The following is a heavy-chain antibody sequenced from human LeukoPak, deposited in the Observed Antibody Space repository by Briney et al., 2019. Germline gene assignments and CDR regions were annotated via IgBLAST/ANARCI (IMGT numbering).Heavy chain of an antibody. CDR1: GFTFSSYG. CDR3: ATDYDFWSGYPQTNFDY. J-gene: IGHJ4*02. D-gene: IGHD3-3*01. Sequence: GGSLRLSCAASGFTFSSYGMPWVRQAPGKGLGWVAVIWYDGSNKYYEDSVKGRFTISRDNSKNTLYLQMNSLRAEDTAVYYCATDYDFWSGYPQTNFDYWGQGTLVTVSS. V-gene: IGHV3-33*01. CDR2: IWYDGSNK.